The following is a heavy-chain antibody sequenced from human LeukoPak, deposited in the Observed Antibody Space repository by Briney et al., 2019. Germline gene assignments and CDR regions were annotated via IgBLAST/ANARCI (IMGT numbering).Heavy chain of an antibody. D-gene: IGHD3-9*01. CDR2: IYYSGST. CDR3: ARAPRYYDILTGFFEFDP. J-gene: IGHJ5*02. Sequence: SETLSLTCTVSGGSVSSGSYHWSWIRQPPGKGLEWTGYIYYSGSTNYNPSLKSRVTISVDTSKNQFSLKLSSVTAADTAVYYCARAPRYYDILTGFFEFDPWGQGTLVTVSS. V-gene: IGHV4-61*01. CDR1: GGSVSSGSYH.